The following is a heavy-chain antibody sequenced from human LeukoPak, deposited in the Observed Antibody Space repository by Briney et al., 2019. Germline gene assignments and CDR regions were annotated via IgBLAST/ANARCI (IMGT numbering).Heavy chain of an antibody. Sequence: PGGSLRLSCAASGFTVSSNYMSCVRQAPGKGLEWVSVIYSGGSTYYADSVKGRFTISRDNSKNTLYLQMNSLRAEDTAVYYCAREAPGSSSWYDVWGQGTLVTVSS. D-gene: IGHD6-13*01. CDR2: IYSGGST. CDR1: GFTVSSNY. J-gene: IGHJ4*02. V-gene: IGHV3-66*01. CDR3: AREAPGSSSWYDV.